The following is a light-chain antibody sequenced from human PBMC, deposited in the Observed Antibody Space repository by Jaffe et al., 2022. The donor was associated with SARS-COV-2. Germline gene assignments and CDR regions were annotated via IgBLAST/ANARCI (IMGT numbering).Light chain of an antibody. V-gene: IGLV2-23*01. J-gene: IGLJ1*01. CDR1: SSDVGTYNL. CDR3: CSYAGSNTPYV. CDR2: EGS. Sequence: QSALTQPASVSGSPGQSITISCTGTSSDVGTYNLVSWYQQHPGKAPKLMIYEGSKRPSGVSNRFSGSKSGNTASLTISGLQAEDEADYYCCSYAGSNTPYVFGTGTKVTVV.